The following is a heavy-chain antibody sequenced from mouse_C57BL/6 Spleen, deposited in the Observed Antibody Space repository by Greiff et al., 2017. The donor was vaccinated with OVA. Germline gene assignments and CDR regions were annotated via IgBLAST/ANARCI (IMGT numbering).Heavy chain of an antibody. CDR3: TRGNWDGYAMDY. J-gene: IGHJ4*01. Sequence: QVQLQQSGAELVRPGASVTLSCKASGYTFTDYEMHWVKQTPVHGLEWIGAIDPETGGTAYNQKFKGKAILTADKSSSTAYMELRSLTSEDSAVYYCTRGNWDGYAMDYWGQGTSVTVSS. D-gene: IGHD4-1*01. CDR1: GYTFTDYE. CDR2: IDPETGGT. V-gene: IGHV1-15*01.